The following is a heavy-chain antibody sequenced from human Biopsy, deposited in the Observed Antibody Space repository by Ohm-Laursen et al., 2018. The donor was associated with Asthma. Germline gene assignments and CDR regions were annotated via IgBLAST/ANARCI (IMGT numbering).Heavy chain of an antibody. CDR1: GFTFSNYG. CDR3: ARDRPITMVRGVIITFDP. D-gene: IGHD3-10*01. CDR2: VTYDGISQ. J-gene: IGHJ5*02. V-gene: IGHV3-30*03. Sequence: SLRLSCTASGFTFSNYGMHWVRQVAGKGLDWVAVVTYDGISQYYAESVKGRFTISRDNAKNSLYLQMNSLRAEDTAVYYCARDRPITMVRGVIITFDPWGQGTRVTVSS.